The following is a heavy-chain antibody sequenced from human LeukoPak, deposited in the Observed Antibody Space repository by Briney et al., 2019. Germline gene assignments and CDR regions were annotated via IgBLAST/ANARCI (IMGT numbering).Heavy chain of an antibody. CDR3: AREGRYCSSTSCLTLDY. V-gene: IGHV1-18*01. D-gene: IGHD2-2*01. J-gene: IGHJ4*02. CDR2: ISAYNGNT. Sequence: ASVKVSCKASGYTFTSYGISWVRQAPGQGLEWMGWISAYNGNTNYAQKLQGRVTMTTDTSTSTAYMELRSLRSDDTDVYYCAREGRYCSSTSCLTLDYWGQGTLVTVSS. CDR1: GYTFTSYG.